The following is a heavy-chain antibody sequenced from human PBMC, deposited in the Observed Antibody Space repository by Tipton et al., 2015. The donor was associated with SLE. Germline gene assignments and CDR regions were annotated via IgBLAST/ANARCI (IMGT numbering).Heavy chain of an antibody. V-gene: IGHV4-59*12. CDR1: GGSISSYY. D-gene: IGHD6-19*01. J-gene: IGHJ6*02. CDR3: ARGKGKSSGWGHDYFYGMDG. Sequence: TLSLTCTVSGGSISSYYWSWIRQPPGKGLEWIGYIYYSGSTNYNPSLKTRVTMSVDTSKKQFSLKLGSVTAADTAVYYCARGKGKSSGWGHDYFYGMDGWVQGTTVTVSS. CDR2: IYYSGST.